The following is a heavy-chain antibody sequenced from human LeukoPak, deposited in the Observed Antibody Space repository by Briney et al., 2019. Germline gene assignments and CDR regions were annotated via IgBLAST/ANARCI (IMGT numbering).Heavy chain of an antibody. J-gene: IGHJ3*02. CDR3: ARGRYYYDSSGYYYEAFDI. CDR2: IIPIFGTA. CDR1: GGTFSSYA. V-gene: IGHV1-69*13. D-gene: IGHD3-22*01. Sequence: ASVKVSCKASGGTFSSYAISWVRQAPGQGLEWMGGIIPIFGTANYAQKFQGRVTITADESTSTAYMELSSLRSEDTAVYYCARGRYYYDSSGYYYEAFDIWGQGTMVTVSS.